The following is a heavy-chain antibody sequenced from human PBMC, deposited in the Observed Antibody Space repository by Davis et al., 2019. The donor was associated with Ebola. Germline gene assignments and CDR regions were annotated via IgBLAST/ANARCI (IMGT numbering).Heavy chain of an antibody. J-gene: IGHJ4*02. CDR3: AKDPYSSTSRSDY. D-gene: IGHD6-6*01. CDR1: GIIFTSTA. CDR2: VRYDGNNK. Sequence: GGSLRLSCAVSGIIFTSTAMHWVRQAPGKGLEWVAFVRYDGNNKYYADSVKGRFTISRDNSENTVYLQMNSLRVEDTAIYYCAKDPYSSTSRSDYWGQGTLVTVSS. V-gene: IGHV3-30*02.